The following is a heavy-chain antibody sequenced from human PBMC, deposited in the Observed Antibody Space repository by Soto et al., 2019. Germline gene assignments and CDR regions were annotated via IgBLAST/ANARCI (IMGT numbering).Heavy chain of an antibody. Sequence: GGSRRLSCAASGFTFSDYSMSWVRQAPGKGLEWVSYISSGGSTIYYADSVKGRFTISRDNVKNSLYFQMDSLRDEDTAVYYCARDRMRWTEILTGYLDYCEDWAQGTQVTVSS. CDR2: ISSGGSTI. J-gene: IGHJ4*02. CDR1: GFTFSDYS. CDR3: ARDRMRWTEILTGYLDYCED. V-gene: IGHV3-48*02. D-gene: IGHD3-9*01.